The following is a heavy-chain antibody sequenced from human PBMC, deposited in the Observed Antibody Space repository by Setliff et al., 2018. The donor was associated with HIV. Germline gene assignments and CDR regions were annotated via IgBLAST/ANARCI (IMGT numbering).Heavy chain of an antibody. CDR1: GDTFTTYD. J-gene: IGHJ3*02. CDR2: MNTNSGNT. D-gene: IGHD2-21*02. Sequence: ASVKVSCKASGDTFTTYDINWVRQATGQGPEWIGWMNTNSGNTGYAQKFQVRVTMTRNTSISTAYMELSSLRSEDTAVYYCARREHPCGGDCYLVGPFDIWDQGTVVTVPS. CDR3: ARREHPCGGDCYLVGPFDI. V-gene: IGHV1-8*02.